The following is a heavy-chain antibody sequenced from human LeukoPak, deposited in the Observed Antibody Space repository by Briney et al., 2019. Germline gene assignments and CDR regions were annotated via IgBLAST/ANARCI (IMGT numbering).Heavy chain of an antibody. CDR1: GFMFDDYA. CDR3: AREQFSHTSNYFDN. V-gene: IGHV3-43*02. CDR2: ISGDGVSS. D-gene: IGHD5-24*01. Sequence: PGGSLRISCAASGFMFDDYAMHWVRQVPGRGLEWVSLISGDGVSSFYADSVRGRFTISRDNNNNSLSLQMHSLTAEDTAFYYCAREQFSHTSNYFDNWGQGILVTVS. J-gene: IGHJ4*02.